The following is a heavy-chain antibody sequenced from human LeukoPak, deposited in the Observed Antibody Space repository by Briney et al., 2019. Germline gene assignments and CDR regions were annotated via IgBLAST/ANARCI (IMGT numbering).Heavy chain of an antibody. Sequence: ASVKVSCKASGYSFTNYAMNWVRQAPGQGLEWMGWINTNTGNPTYAQGFTGRFVFSLDTSVSTAYLQISRLKAEDTAVYYCARGRQNWNYHYYMDVWGKGTTVTVSS. CDR3: ARGRQNWNYHYYMDV. J-gene: IGHJ6*03. D-gene: IGHD1-1*01. CDR1: GYSFTNYA. V-gene: IGHV7-4-1*02. CDR2: INTNTGNP.